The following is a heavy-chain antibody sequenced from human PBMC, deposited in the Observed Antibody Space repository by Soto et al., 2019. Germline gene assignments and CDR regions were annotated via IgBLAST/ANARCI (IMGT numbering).Heavy chain of an antibody. Sequence: SVKVSCKASGYTFTGYYMHWVRQAPGQGLEWMGWINPNSGGTNYAQKFQGWVTMTRDTSISTAYMELSRLRSDDTAVYYCAREPTSSSWYSAFDIWGQGTMVTVSS. J-gene: IGHJ3*02. CDR3: AREPTSSSWYSAFDI. D-gene: IGHD6-13*01. CDR2: INPNSGGT. V-gene: IGHV1-2*04. CDR1: GYTFTGYY.